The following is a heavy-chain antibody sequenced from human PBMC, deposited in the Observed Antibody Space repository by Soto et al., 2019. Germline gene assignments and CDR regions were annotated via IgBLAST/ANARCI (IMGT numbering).Heavy chain of an antibody. CDR1: GGSISSYY. J-gene: IGHJ6*02. CDR2: IYYSGST. Sequence: SETLSLTCTVSGGSISSYYWSWIRQPPGKGLEWIGYIYYSGSTNYNPSLKSRVTISVDTSKNQFSLKLSSVTAADTAVYYCARLIRGIPFGSGGMDVWGQGTTVTVSS. V-gene: IGHV4-59*01. CDR3: ARLIRGIPFGSGGMDV. D-gene: IGHD3-16*01.